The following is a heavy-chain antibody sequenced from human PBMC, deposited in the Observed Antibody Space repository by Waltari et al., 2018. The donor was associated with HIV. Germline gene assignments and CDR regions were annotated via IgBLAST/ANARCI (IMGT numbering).Heavy chain of an antibody. Sequence: EVQLLEYGGGLVQPGGSLRLSCAASGFTFSSYAMSWVRPAPGQGLEWVTAISGSSGSTYYAGYVKGRFTLARDNSKNTLYLQMNSLRAEDTAVYYCARVHGDYKVLDYWGQGTLVTVSS. CDR1: GFTFSSYA. J-gene: IGHJ4*02. CDR3: ARVHGDYKVLDY. V-gene: IGHV3-23*01. D-gene: IGHD4-17*01. CDR2: ISGSSGST.